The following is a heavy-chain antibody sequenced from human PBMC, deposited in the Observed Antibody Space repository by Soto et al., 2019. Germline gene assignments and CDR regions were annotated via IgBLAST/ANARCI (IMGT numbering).Heavy chain of an antibody. D-gene: IGHD3-22*01. CDR2: IIPIFGTA. V-gene: IGHV1-69*06. J-gene: IGHJ4*02. Sequence: PSVKVSCKASGGTFSSYAISWVRQAPGQGLEWMGGIIPIFGTANYAQKFQGRVTITADKSTSTAYMELSSLRSEDTAVYYCATHDSSGYRTGAYFDYWGQGTLVTVSS. CDR3: ATHDSSGYRTGAYFDY. CDR1: GGTFSSYA.